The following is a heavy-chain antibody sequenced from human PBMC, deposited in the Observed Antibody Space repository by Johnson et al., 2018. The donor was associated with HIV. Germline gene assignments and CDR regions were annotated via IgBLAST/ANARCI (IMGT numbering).Heavy chain of an antibody. Sequence: QMQLVESGGGVVQPGRSLRLSCAASGFTFSGYPMHWVRQAPGKGLEWVSGISWNSGSTYYADSVKGRFTISRDNSKNTLYLQMNSLRAEDTAVYYCARGRAYYYDSSGDAFDIWGQGTMVTVSS. V-gene: IGHV3-64*04. CDR3: ARGRAYYYDSSGDAFDI. CDR2: ISWNSGST. J-gene: IGHJ3*02. CDR1: GFTFSGYP. D-gene: IGHD3-22*01.